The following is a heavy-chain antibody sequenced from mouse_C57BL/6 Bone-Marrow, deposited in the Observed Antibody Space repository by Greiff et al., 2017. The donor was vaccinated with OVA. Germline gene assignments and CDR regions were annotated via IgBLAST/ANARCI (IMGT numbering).Heavy chain of an antibody. CDR2: INPGSGGT. Sequence: QVQLQQSGAELVRPGTSVKVSCKASGYAFTNYLIEWVKQRPGQGLEWIGVINPGSGGTNYNEKFKGKATLTADKSSSTAYMQLSSLTSEDSAVYFCARTTVVWYFDVWGTGTTVTVSS. CDR1: GYAFTNYL. J-gene: IGHJ1*03. V-gene: IGHV1-54*01. CDR3: ARTTVVWYFDV. D-gene: IGHD1-1*01.